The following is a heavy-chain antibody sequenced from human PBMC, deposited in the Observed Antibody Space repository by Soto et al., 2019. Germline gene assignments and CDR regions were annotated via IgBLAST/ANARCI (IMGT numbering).Heavy chain of an antibody. CDR1: GDSVSSNSAA. CDR3: ARDGMSSGWYVFVIDY. Sequence: PSQTLSLTCAISGDSVSSNSAAWNWIRQSPSRGLEWLGRTYYRSKWYNDYAVFVKSRITINPDTSKNQFSLQLNSVTPEDTAVYYCARDGMSSGWYVFVIDYWGQVTLVTVSS. CDR2: TYYRSKWYN. D-gene: IGHD6-19*01. J-gene: IGHJ4*02. V-gene: IGHV6-1*01.